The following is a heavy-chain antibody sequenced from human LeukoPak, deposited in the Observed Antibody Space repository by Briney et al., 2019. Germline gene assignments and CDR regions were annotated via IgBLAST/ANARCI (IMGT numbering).Heavy chain of an antibody. V-gene: IGHV4-59*08. D-gene: IGHD3-10*01. CDR3: ARGQNSYYGRSTHYYFDY. Sequence: SETLSLTCTVSGGSISYYYWSWIRQPPGKGLEWLGYIYYSGSTKYNPSLKSRVTISVDTSKNQFSLKLSSVTAADTAVYYCARGQNSYYGRSTHYYFDYWGQGTLVTVSS. CDR1: GGSISYYY. J-gene: IGHJ4*02. CDR2: IYYSGST.